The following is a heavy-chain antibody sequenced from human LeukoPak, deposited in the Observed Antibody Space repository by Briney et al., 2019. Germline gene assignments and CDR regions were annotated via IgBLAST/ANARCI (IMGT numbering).Heavy chain of an antibody. CDR3: ARGMLDTAMVTDDAFDI. Sequence: GGSLRLSRAASGFSFSDYPMDWVRQAPGKGLEWLSYISGSGTTIFYADSVKGRFTISRDNAKNSLFLQMSSLRVEDTAVYYCARGMLDTAMVTDDAFDIWGQGTMVTVSS. D-gene: IGHD5-18*01. CDR1: GFSFSDYP. CDR2: ISGSGTTI. J-gene: IGHJ3*02. V-gene: IGHV3-11*01.